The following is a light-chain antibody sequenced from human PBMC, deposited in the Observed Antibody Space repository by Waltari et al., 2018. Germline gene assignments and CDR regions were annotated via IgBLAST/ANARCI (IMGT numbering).Light chain of an antibody. CDR3: QQYNNWPPLYT. CDR1: QSVSSN. CDR2: GAS. J-gene: IGKJ2*01. Sequence: EIVMTQSPATLSVSPGERATLSCRASQSVSSNLAWYQQKPGQAPRLLIYGASTRATGSPARFSGSGSGTEFTLTISSRQSEEFAVYYCQQYNNWPPLYTFGQGTKLEIK. V-gene: IGKV3-15*01.